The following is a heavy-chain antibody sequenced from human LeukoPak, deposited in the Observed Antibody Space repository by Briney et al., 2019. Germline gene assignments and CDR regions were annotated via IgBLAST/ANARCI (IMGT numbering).Heavy chain of an antibody. CDR1: GFTFSSYV. CDR3: AKDRGVYDYVWGSFRYTGYYFDY. CDR2: ISGSGGST. J-gene: IGHJ4*02. Sequence: GGSLRLSCAASGFTFSSYVMYWVRQGPGKGLEWVSAISGSGGSTYYADSVKGRFTISRDNSKNTLYLQMNSLRAEDTAVYYCAKDRGVYDYVWGSFRYTGYYFDYWGQGTLVTVSS. D-gene: IGHD3-16*02. V-gene: IGHV3-23*01.